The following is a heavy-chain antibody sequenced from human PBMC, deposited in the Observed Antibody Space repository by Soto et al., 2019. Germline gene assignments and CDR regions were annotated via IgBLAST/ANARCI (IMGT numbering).Heavy chain of an antibody. Sequence: GGSLRLSCTTSGFRFGDFAMSWVRQAPGKGLEWVGFIRSKAYGGTSQYAASVRGRFTISRDDSTSIAYLQMDSLKIDDTGVYYCSRPAEYYGSGSLDFWGQGTLVTVSS. CDR3: SRPAEYYGSGSLDF. V-gene: IGHV3-49*04. J-gene: IGHJ4*02. CDR1: GFRFGDFA. CDR2: IRSKAYGGTS. D-gene: IGHD3-10*01.